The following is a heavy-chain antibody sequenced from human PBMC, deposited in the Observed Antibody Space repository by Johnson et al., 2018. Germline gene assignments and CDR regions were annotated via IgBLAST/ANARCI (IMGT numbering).Heavy chain of an antibody. Sequence: VQLVESGGGLVQPGRSLRLSCTASGFTFGDYAMSWFRQAPGKGLEWVGFIRSKAYGGTTEYAASVKGRFPISRDDSKSITYLQMKSLKTEDTAVYYCTKALPGRPHWYFDLWGRGTLVTVSS. CDR3: TKALPGRPHWYFDL. D-gene: IGHD1-1*01. CDR1: GFTFGDYA. CDR2: IRSKAYGGTT. J-gene: IGHJ2*01. V-gene: IGHV3-49*03.